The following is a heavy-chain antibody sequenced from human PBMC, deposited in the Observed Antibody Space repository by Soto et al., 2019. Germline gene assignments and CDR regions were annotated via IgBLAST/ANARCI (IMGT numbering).Heavy chain of an antibody. CDR1: GGSISSYY. J-gene: IGHJ4*02. Sequence: PSETLSLTCTVSGGSISSYYWSWIRQPPGKGLEWIGYIYYSGSTNYNPSLKSRVAISVDTSKNQFSLKLSSVTAADTAVYCCAGGDNDYGDYVFRTDYWGQGTLVTVSS. CDR2: IYYSGST. CDR3: AGGDNDYGDYVFRTDY. D-gene: IGHD4-17*01. V-gene: IGHV4-59*08.